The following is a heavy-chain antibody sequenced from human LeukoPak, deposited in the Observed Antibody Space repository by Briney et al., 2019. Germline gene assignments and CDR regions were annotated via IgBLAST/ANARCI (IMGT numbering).Heavy chain of an antibody. Sequence: PGGSLRLSCTASGFSFSTYTMTWVRQAPGKGLEWVSYISSSGSLIHYADSVKGRFTFSRDNAKNSLYLQMNSLRGEDTAVYYCAREGGWNDLDYWGQGTLVTVSS. CDR1: GFSFSTYT. D-gene: IGHD1-1*01. V-gene: IGHV3-21*05. CDR3: AREGGWNDLDY. CDR2: ISSSGSLI. J-gene: IGHJ4*02.